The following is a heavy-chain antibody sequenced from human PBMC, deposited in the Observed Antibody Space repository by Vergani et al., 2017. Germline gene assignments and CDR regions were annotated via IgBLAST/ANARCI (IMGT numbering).Heavy chain of an antibody. CDR3: ARDCFHFDSQNYDDVFES. CDR1: GDSITNNF. D-gene: IGHD3-16*01. Sequence: QVQLQESGPGLVKPSQTLSLTCSVSGDSITNNFWSWIRRPPGKGLEWIGYIHHSGATNSKSSLRSRVSISIDTSKSSFSLRLSSVTTADTAMYYCARDCFHFDSQNYDDVFESWCQGTMVIVSS. V-gene: IGHV4-59*01. J-gene: IGHJ3*02. CDR2: IHHSGAT.